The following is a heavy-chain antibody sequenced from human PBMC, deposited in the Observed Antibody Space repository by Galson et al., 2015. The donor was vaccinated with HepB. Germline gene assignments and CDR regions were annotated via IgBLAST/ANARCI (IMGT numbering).Heavy chain of an antibody. J-gene: IGHJ4*02. CDR3: AKDKEAGNYYGSGSPGD. CDR1: GFTFSSYG. V-gene: IGHV3-30*18. Sequence: SLRLSCAASGFTFSSYGMHWVRQAPGKGLEWVAVIPYDGSNKYYADSVKGRFTISRDNSKNTLYLQMNSLRAEDTAVYYCAKDKEAGNYYGSGSPGDWGQGTLITVSS. CDR2: IPYDGSNK. D-gene: IGHD3-10*01.